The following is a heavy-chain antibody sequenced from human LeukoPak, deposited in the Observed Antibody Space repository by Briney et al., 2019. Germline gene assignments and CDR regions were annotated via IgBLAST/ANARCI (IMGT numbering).Heavy chain of an antibody. Sequence: GGSLRLSCAASGFTFSTYWMHWVRQAPGKGLVWVSRINSDGSSTSYADSVKGRFTISRDNAKNTLYLQMNSLRAEDTAVYYCARLEVRGVIGPWGQGTLVTVSS. J-gene: IGHJ5*02. CDR3: ARLEVRGVIGP. CDR2: INSDGSST. D-gene: IGHD3-10*01. V-gene: IGHV3-74*01. CDR1: GFTFSTYW.